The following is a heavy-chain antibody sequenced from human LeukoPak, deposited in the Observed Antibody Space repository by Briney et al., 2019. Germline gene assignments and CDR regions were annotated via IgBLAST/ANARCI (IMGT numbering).Heavy chain of an antibody. CDR2: IIPIFGTA. V-gene: IGHV1-69*06. CDR3: AREWFVCSGGSCYSGSYYYYYMDV. CDR1: GGTFSSYA. D-gene: IGHD2-15*01. Sequence: GASVKVSCKASGGTFSSYAISWVRQAPGQGLEWMGGIIPIFGTANYAQKFQGRVTITADKSTSTAYMELSSLRSEDTAVYYCAREWFVCSGGSCYSGSYYYYYMDVWGKGTTVTVSS. J-gene: IGHJ6*03.